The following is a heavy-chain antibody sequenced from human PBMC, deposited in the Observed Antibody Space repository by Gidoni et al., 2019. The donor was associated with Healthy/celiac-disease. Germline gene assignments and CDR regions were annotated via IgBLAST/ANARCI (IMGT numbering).Heavy chain of an antibody. CDR3: AKGEGAADPPGY. D-gene: IGHD6-13*01. CDR1: GFTFDDYA. Sequence: EVQLVESGGGLVQPGRSLRLSCAASGFTFDDYAMHWVRQAPGKGLEWVSGISWNSGSIGDADSVKGRFTISRDNAKNSLYLQMNSLRAEDTALYYCAKGEGAADPPGYWGQGTLVTVSS. J-gene: IGHJ4*02. V-gene: IGHV3-9*01. CDR2: ISWNSGSI.